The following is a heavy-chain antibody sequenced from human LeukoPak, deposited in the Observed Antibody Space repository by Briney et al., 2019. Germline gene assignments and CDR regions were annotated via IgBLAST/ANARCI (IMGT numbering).Heavy chain of an antibody. V-gene: IGHV3-30-3*01. D-gene: IGHD6-13*01. Sequence: GGSLRLSCVGSGFTFNYYAMYWVRQTPGKGLEWVSFISSDGSDKVYTDSVKGRFTISRDNSKNTLYLQMSSLSTEDTAIYYCVRDGDSTNWSHDYWGQGTQVTVSS. CDR2: ISSDGSDK. CDR3: VRDGDSTNWSHDY. CDR1: GFTFNYYA. J-gene: IGHJ4*02.